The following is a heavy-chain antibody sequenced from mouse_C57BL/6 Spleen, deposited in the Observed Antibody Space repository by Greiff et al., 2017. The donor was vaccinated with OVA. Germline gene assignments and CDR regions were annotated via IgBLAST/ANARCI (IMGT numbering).Heavy chain of an antibody. D-gene: IGHD4-1*01. CDR2: INPNNGGT. Sequence: VQLQQSGPELVKPGASVKISCKASGYTFTDYYMNWVKQSHGKSLEWIGDINPNNGGTSYNQKFKGKAPLTVDKSSSTAYMELRSLTSEDSAVYYCARAGKGHYFDYWGQGTTLTVSS. V-gene: IGHV1-26*01. J-gene: IGHJ2*01. CDR3: ARAGKGHYFDY. CDR1: GYTFTDYY.